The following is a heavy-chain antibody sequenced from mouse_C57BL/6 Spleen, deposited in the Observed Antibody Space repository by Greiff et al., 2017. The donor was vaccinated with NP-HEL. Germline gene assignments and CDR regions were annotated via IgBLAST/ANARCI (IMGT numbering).Heavy chain of an antibody. V-gene: IGHV1-69*01. CDR1: GYTFTSYW. CDR3: ARSSSGGDAMDY. D-gene: IGHD3-2*02. J-gene: IGHJ4*01. CDR2: IDPSDSYT. Sequence: QVQLQQPGAELVMPGASVKLSCKASGYTFTSYWMHWVKQRPGQGLEWIGEIDPSDSYTNYNQKFKSKSTLTVDKSSSTAYMQLSSLTSEDSAVYYCARSSSGGDAMDYWGQGTSVTVSS.